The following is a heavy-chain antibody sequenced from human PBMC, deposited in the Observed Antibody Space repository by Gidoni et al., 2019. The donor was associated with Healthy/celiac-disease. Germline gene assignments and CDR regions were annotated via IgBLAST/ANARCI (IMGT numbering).Heavy chain of an antibody. J-gene: IGHJ4*02. CDR2: IYYSGIT. V-gene: IGHV4-30-4*01. CDR3: ARVDYGDYFRY. CDR1: SGSTSSGDYY. D-gene: IGHD4-17*01. Sequence: QVQLQESGPGLVNPSQTLSLTCTVSSGSTSSGDYYWSWIRQPPGKGLEWNGYIYYSGITYYNPSLKSRVTISVDTSKNLFSLKLSSVTAADTAVYYCARVDYGDYFRYWGQGTLVTVSS.